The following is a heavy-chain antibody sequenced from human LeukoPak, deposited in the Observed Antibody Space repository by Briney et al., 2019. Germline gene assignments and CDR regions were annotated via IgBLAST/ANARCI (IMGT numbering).Heavy chain of an antibody. Sequence: SETLSLTYTVSGGSISSYYWSWIQQPPGKGLEWIACVYYSGSTNYNPSLRSRLTISADTSKNKSSLQLSSVTAADTAVYYCARHSIVGQWLVPFDYWGQGTLVTVSS. CDR2: VYYSGST. CDR3: ARHSIVGQWLVPFDY. J-gene: IGHJ4*02. D-gene: IGHD6-19*01. CDR1: GGSISSYY. V-gene: IGHV4-59*08.